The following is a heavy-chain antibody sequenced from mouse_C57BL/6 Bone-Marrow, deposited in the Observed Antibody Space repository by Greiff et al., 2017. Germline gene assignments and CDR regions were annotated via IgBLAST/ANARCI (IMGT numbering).Heavy chain of an antibody. CDR2: IRNKANNHAT. CDR1: GFTFSDAW. V-gene: IGHV6-6*01. J-gene: IGHJ2*01. Sequence: EVHLVESGGGLVQPGGSMKLSCAASGFTFSDAWMDWVRQSPEKGLEWVDEIRNKANNHATYDAESVKGRLTISRDGSKSSVCLQMNSLRAEDTGIYYCTRRRGDYWGKGTTLTVSS. CDR3: TRRRGDY.